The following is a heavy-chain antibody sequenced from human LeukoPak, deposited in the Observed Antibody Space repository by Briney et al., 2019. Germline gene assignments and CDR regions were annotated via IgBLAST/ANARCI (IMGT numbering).Heavy chain of an antibody. D-gene: IGHD4-17*01. CDR2: IWYDGSNK. V-gene: IGHV3-33*01. Sequence: GGSLRLSCAASGFTFSSYGMHWVRQAPGKGLEWVAVIWYDGSNKYYADSVKGRFTISRDNSKNTLYLQMNSLRAEDTAVYYCARGNYADYLPRYWGQGTLVTVSS. CDR1: GFTFSSYG. CDR3: ARGNYADYLPRY. J-gene: IGHJ4*02.